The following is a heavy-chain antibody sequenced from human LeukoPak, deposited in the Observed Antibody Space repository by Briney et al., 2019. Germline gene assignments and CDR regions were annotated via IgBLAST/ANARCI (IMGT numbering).Heavy chain of an antibody. CDR3: ARDGGSSSRATYWYFDL. CDR1: GYTFTDYY. CDR2: INPNSGGT. J-gene: IGHJ2*01. V-gene: IGHV1-2*02. Sequence: ASVKVSCKASGYTFTDYYMHWVRQAPGQGLEWMGWINPNSGGTNYAQKFQGRVTMTRDTSISTVYMELSSLRSEDTAVYYCARDGGSSSRATYWYFDLWGRGTVVTVSS. D-gene: IGHD6-13*01.